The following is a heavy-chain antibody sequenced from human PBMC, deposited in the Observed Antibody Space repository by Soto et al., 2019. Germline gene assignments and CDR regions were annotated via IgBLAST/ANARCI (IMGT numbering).Heavy chain of an antibody. Sequence: XSVKGSCKASGDTFTANYIHWGRQAPVQGFEWMGWINPKSGGTKYPQKFQGRVTMTRDTSLSTVYMTLTRLTSDDTAVYYCARDLAKGGGSAGFDYWGQGTLVTVSS. CDR3: ARDLAKGGGSAGFDY. CDR2: INPKSGGT. CDR1: GDTFTANY. D-gene: IGHD1-26*01. J-gene: IGHJ4*02. V-gene: IGHV1-2*02.